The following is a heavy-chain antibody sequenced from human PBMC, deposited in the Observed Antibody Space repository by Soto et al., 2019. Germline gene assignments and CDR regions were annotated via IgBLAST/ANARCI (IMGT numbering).Heavy chain of an antibody. D-gene: IGHD2-15*01. Sequence: EVQLLESGGGLVQPGGSLRLSCAASGFTFRSYAMSWVRQAPGKGLEWVSAISGSGGSTYYADSVKGRFTISRDNSKNTLYLQMNSLRAEDTAVYDCAKRRGLLSLPFDPWGQGTLVTVSS. CDR3: AKRRGLLSLPFDP. V-gene: IGHV3-23*01. J-gene: IGHJ5*02. CDR1: GFTFRSYA. CDR2: ISGSGGST.